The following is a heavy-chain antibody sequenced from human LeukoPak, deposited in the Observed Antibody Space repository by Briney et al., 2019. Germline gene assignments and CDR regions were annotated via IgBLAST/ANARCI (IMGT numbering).Heavy chain of an antibody. Sequence: GGSLRLSCAASGFTFSRYWMSWVRQAPGKGLEWVANIKEDGSEKYFVDSVKGRFTISRDNAKNSLYLQMNSLRAEDTAVYYCARDSPRYCSGGNCYPSYWGQGTLVTVSS. CDR1: GFTFSRYW. CDR3: ARDSPRYCSGGNCYPSY. CDR2: IKEDGSEK. J-gene: IGHJ4*02. D-gene: IGHD2-15*01. V-gene: IGHV3-7*01.